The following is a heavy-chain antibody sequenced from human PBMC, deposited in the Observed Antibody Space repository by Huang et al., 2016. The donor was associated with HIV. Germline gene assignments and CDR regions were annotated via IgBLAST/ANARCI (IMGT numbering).Heavy chain of an antibody. V-gene: IGHV3-23*01. Sequence: EVQLLESGGGLVQPGGSLRLSCAASGFTFNSYAMSWVRQAPGKELEGVSAMSGRGGNTYYADSVKGRFTISRDNSKNTLLLQMSGLRAEDTAVYYCSRDDFWSGYSDYYGLDVWGQGTTVTVSS. CDR3: SRDDFWSGYSDYYGLDV. J-gene: IGHJ6*02. D-gene: IGHD3-3*01. CDR1: GFTFNSYA. CDR2: MSGRGGNT.